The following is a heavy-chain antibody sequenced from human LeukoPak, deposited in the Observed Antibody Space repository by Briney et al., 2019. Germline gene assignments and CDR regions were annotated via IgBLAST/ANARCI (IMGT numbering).Heavy chain of an antibody. CDR3: AKAGYSSGWYAPDY. Sequence: GGSLRLSCVASGFTFSSYAMSWVRQAPGKGLEWVSTISGSGSTTYYADSVKGRVTISRDNYKNTLYLQMNSLRAEDTAVYCCAKAGYSSGWYAPDYWGQGTLVTVSS. D-gene: IGHD6-19*01. CDR1: GFTFSSYA. V-gene: IGHV3-23*01. CDR2: ISGSGSTT. J-gene: IGHJ4*02.